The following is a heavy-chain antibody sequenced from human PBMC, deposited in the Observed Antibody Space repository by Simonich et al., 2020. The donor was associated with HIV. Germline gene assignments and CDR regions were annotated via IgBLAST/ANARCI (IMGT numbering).Heavy chain of an antibody. Sequence: QVQLVQSGAEVKKPGASVKVSCKASGYTFTDWNIHWVRQAPGQGLEWMGRVNPNRGGTDDLPKFQGGVTMTRDTSITTAYMQLSRLRSDDTAVYYCATHGPGSYSSALDIWGQGTMVTVSS. V-gene: IGHV1-2*06. CDR2: VNPNRGGT. CDR1: GYTFTDWN. J-gene: IGHJ3*02. D-gene: IGHD1-26*01. CDR3: ATHGPGSYSSALDI.